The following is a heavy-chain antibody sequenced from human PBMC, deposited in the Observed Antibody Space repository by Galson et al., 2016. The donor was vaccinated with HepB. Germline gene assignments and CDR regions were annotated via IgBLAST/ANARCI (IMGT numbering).Heavy chain of an antibody. CDR1: GFTFSSYA. CDR3: ARNQPLDWFGELPRRHFDN. Sequence: SLRLSCAASGFTFSSYAMSWVRQAPGKGLEWVSSISGRGDHTYAAASLRRRFAISRDNSKNTLFLQVKSLRAEDTAVYYWARNQPLDWFGELPRRHFDNWGQGALVTVSS. CDR2: ISGRGDHT. V-gene: IGHV3-23*01. D-gene: IGHD3-10*01. J-gene: IGHJ4*02.